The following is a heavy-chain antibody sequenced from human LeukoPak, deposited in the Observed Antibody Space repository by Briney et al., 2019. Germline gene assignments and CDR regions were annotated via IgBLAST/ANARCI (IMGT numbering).Heavy chain of an antibody. J-gene: IGHJ6*03. CDR2: INPSGGST. CDR1: GYTFTSYY. V-gene: IGHV1-46*01. D-gene: IGHD6-19*01. Sequence: ASVKVSCKASGYTFTSYYMHWVRQAPGQGLEWMGIINPSGGSTSYAQKFQGRVTITRNTSISTAFMELSSLRSEDTAVYCARRAVGNSYYHSMDVWGKGTTVTVSS. CDR3: ARRAVGNSYYHSMDV.